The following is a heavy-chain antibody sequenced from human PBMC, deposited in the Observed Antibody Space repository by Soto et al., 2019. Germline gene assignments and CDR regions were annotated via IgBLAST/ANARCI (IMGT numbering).Heavy chain of an antibody. D-gene: IGHD4-4*01. CDR1: GFTFSSYA. Sequence: GGSLRLSCAASGFTFSSYAMHWVRQAPGKGLEWVAVISYDGSNKYYADSVKGRFTISRDNSKNTLYLQMNSLRAEDMAVYYCARELVTVTTFDYWGQGTLVTVSS. CDR3: ARELVTVTTFDY. CDR2: ISYDGSNK. J-gene: IGHJ4*02. V-gene: IGHV3-30-3*01.